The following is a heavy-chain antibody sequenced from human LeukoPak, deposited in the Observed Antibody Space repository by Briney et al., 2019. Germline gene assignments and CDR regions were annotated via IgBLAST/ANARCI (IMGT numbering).Heavy chain of an antibody. D-gene: IGHD5-24*01. CDR1: GDSISSGSYY. J-gene: IGHJ3*02. Sequence: SETLSLTCTVSGDSISSGSYYWTWIRQPAGEGLEWIGHIYTSGTTKYNPSLQSRVTISLDTSKNQFSLDLNSITAADTAVYYCARDGYINDAFDIWGQGTMVIVSS. CDR2: IYTSGTT. V-gene: IGHV4-61*09. CDR3: ARDGYINDAFDI.